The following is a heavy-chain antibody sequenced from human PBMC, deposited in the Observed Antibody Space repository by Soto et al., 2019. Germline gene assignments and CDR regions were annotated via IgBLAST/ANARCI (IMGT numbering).Heavy chain of an antibody. CDR1: GGSISSGGYY. Sequence: QVQLQESGPGLVKPSKTLSLTCTVSGGSISSGGYYWSWIRQHPGKGLEWIGYIYYSGSTYYNPSLNSRVTISVDTSKNQFSMKLSAVTAADTAVYYCARDRWSVITMVRGVRGSNWFDPWGQGTLFTVSS. J-gene: IGHJ5*02. D-gene: IGHD3-10*01. CDR3: ARDRWSVITMVRGVRGSNWFDP. CDR2: IYYSGST. V-gene: IGHV4-31*03.